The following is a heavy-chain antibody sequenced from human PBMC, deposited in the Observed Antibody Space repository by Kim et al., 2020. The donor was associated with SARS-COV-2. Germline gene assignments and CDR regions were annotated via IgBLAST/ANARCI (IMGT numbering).Heavy chain of an antibody. D-gene: IGHD2-8*01. CDR2: IYYSGST. V-gene: IGHV4-39*01. CDR3: ARRWPRDIVLMVYAHFDP. J-gene: IGHJ5*02. CDR1: GGSISSSSYY. Sequence: SETLSLTCTVSGGSISSSSYYWGWIRQPPGKGLEWIGSIYYSGSTYYNPSLKSRVTISVDTSKNQFSLKLSSVTAADTAVYYCARRWPRDIVLMVYAHFDPWGQGTLVTVSS.